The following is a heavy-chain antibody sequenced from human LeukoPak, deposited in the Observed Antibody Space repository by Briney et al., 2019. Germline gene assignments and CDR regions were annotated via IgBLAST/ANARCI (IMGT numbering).Heavy chain of an antibody. V-gene: IGHV3-30-3*01. J-gene: IGHJ2*01. CDR2: ISYDGSNK. CDR1: GFTFSSYA. Sequence: GGSLRLSCAASGFTFSSYAMHWVRQAPGKGLEWVAVISYDGSNKYYADSVKGRFTISRDNSKNTLYLQMNSLRAEDTAVYYCARNFRTRFWYFDLWGRGTLVTVSS. CDR3: ARNFRTRFWYFDL.